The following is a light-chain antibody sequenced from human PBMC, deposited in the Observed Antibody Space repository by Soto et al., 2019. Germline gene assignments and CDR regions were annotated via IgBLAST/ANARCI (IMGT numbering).Light chain of an antibody. CDR3: QQYGNRPLT. J-gene: IGKJ4*02. CDR1: QDISNY. CDR2: DAS. Sequence: DIPMTQSPSSLSASVGSRVTITCQAIQDISNYLNWYQQKPGKAPKLLIYDASNLETGVPSRFSGGGSGTEFTFTISSLQPEDIAAYYCQQYGNRPLTFGGGTKVEIK. V-gene: IGKV1-33*01.